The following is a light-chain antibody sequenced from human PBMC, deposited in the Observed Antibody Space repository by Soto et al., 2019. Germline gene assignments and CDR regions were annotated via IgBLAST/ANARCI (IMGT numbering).Light chain of an antibody. CDR2: EVI. J-gene: IGLJ2*01. CDR3: SSYAGNNNLV. CDR1: SSDVGGYNY. Sequence: QPVRTQPPSASGSPGQSVTVSCTGTSSDVGGYNYVSWYQQHPGKSPKLMIFEVIKRPSGVPDRFSGSKSGNTASLTVSGLQADDEADYYCSSYAGNNNLVFGGGTKLTVL. V-gene: IGLV2-8*01.